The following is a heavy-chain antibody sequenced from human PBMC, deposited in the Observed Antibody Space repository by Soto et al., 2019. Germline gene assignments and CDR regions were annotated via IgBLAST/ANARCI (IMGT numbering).Heavy chain of an antibody. CDR1: GYTFTSYG. CDR2: ISAYNGNT. J-gene: IGHJ4*02. V-gene: IGHV1-18*01. Sequence: ASVKVSCKASGYTFTSYGISWVRQAPGQGLEWMGWISAYNGNTNYAQKLQGRVTMTNDTSTSTAYMELRSLGSDDTAVYYCARSLPYGPNAGYYFDYRGQGTLVTVSS. D-gene: IGHD4-17*01. CDR3: ARSLPYGPNAGYYFDY.